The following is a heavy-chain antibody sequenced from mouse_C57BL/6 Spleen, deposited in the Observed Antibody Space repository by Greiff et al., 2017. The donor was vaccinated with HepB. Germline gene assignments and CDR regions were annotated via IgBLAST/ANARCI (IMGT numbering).Heavy chain of an antibody. J-gene: IGHJ4*01. CDR1: GYTFTDYY. D-gene: IGHD4-1*01. CDR3: ARLLGRAMDY. CDR2: INPNNGGT. V-gene: IGHV1-26*01. Sequence: EVQLQQSGPELVKPGASVKISCKASGYTFTDYYMNWVKQSHGKSLEWIGDINPNNGGTSYNQKFKGKATLTVDKSSSTAYMELRSLTSEDSAVYYCARLLGRAMDYWGQGTSVTVSS.